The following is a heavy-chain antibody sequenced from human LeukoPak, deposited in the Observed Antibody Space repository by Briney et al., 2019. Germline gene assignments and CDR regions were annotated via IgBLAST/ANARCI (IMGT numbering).Heavy chain of an antibody. Sequence: SETLSLTRTLLGGSIRIYSRRWSRQPPGKGLEWIGFIYYSGSTNYNPSLKSRVTISVETSNNQISLKMISVTAADTAVYHCARHGSLRGLYYYMDVWGKGTTVTVSS. CDR1: GGSIRIYS. CDR2: IYYSGST. CDR3: ARHGSLRGLYYYMDV. D-gene: IGHD3-10*01. J-gene: IGHJ6*03. V-gene: IGHV4-59*08.